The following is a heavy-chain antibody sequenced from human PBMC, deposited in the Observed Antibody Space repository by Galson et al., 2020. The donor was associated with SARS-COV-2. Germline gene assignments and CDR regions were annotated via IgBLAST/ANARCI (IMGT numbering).Heavy chain of an antibody. CDR2: TYPHDSDT. V-gene: IGHV5-51*01. J-gene: IGHJ4*02. D-gene: IGHD2-21*02. Sequence: KLGESLMISCKASGYNFATYWIGWVRQMPGKGLEWMGVTYPHDSDTRYSPSFQGQVTISADKSISTAYLQWSSLRASDIAMYYCARLGDSLTHPYFDYWGQGTLVTVSS. CDR3: ARLGDSLTHPYFDY. CDR1: GYNFATYW.